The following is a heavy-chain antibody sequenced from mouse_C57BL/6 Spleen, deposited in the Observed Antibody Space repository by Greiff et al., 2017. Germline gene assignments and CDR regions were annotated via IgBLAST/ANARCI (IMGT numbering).Heavy chain of an antibody. Sequence: VQLKESGPGLVKPSQTVFLTCTVTGISITTGNYRWSWIRQFPGNKLEWIGYIYYSGTITYNPSLTSRTTITRDTPKNQFFLEMNSLTAEDTATYYCAREVIYYGFFDVWGTGTTVTVSS. J-gene: IGHJ1*03. CDR2: IYYSGTI. V-gene: IGHV3-5*01. CDR3: AREVIYYGFFDV. CDR1: GISITTGNYR. D-gene: IGHD2-1*01.